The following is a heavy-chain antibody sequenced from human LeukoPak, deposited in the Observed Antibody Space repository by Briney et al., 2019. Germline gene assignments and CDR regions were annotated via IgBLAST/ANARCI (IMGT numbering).Heavy chain of an antibody. CDR1: GYTFTSYG. D-gene: IGHD6-6*01. CDR2: ISAYNGNT. CDR3: ARSYSSSSRGVDY. J-gene: IGHJ4*02. Sequence: ASVKVSCKASGYTFTSYGISWVRQAPGQGLEWMGWISAYNGNTNYAQKFQGRVTMTRDTSISTAYMELSRLRSDDTAVYYCARSYSSSSRGVDYWGQGTLVTVSS. V-gene: IGHV1-18*01.